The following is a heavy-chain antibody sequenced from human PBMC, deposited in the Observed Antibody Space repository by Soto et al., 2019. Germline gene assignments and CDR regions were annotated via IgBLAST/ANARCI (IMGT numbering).Heavy chain of an antibody. D-gene: IGHD3-22*01. Sequence: QVQLVESGGGVVQPGRSLRLSCGASGFTFSSFGMHWVRQAPGNGLEWLAHISYDGSNKHYTDSVKGRFTISRDNSENTLYLQMYSLSGEDAAVYYCAKDTYYHDSSGYYIFDSWGQGTLVTVSS. CDR3: AKDTYYHDSSGYYIFDS. CDR1: GFTFSSFG. J-gene: IGHJ4*02. V-gene: IGHV3-30*18. CDR2: ISYDGSNK.